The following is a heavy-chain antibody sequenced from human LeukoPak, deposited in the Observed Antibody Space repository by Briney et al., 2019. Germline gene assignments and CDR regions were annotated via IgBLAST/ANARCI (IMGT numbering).Heavy chain of an antibody. CDR2: ISSSGSTI. J-gene: IGHJ4*02. Sequence: GGSLRLSCAASGFTFSSYEMNWVRQAPGKGLEWVSYISSSGSTIYYADSVKGRFTISRDNAKNSLYLQMNSLRAEDTAVYYCAREGRVSSYYYDSSGHFDYWGQGTLVTVSS. V-gene: IGHV3-48*03. D-gene: IGHD3-22*01. CDR3: AREGRVSSYYYDSSGHFDY. CDR1: GFTFSSYE.